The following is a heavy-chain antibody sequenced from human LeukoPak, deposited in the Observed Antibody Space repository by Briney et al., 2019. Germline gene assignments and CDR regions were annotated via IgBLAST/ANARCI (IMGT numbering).Heavy chain of an antibody. J-gene: IGHJ4*02. D-gene: IGHD1-26*01. CDR2: IKQDGSEK. Sequence: GGSLRLSCAASGFTFSSYWMSWVRQAPGKGLEWGANIKQDGSEKYYVDSVKGRFTISRDNAKNSLYLQMNSLRAEDTAVYYCARFFVVGARYFDYWGQGTLVTVSS. CDR1: GFTFSSYW. CDR3: ARFFVVGARYFDY. V-gene: IGHV3-7*01.